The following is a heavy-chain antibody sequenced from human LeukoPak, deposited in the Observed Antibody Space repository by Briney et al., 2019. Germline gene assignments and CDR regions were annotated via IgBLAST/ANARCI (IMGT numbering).Heavy chain of an antibody. CDR2: IRYDGSNK. Sequence: PGGSLRLSCAASGFTFSSYEMNWVRQAPGKGLEWVAFIRYDGSNKYYADSVKGRFTISRDNSKNTLYLQMNSLRAEDTAVYYCAKGGVVVPHWWGQGTLVTVSS. J-gene: IGHJ4*02. CDR1: GFTFSSYE. CDR3: AKGGVVVPHW. V-gene: IGHV3-30*02. D-gene: IGHD2-2*01.